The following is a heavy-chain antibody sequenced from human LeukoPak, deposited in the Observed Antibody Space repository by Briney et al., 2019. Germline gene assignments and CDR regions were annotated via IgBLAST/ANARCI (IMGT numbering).Heavy chain of an antibody. Sequence: PSETLSLTCTVSGGSISSSSYYWGWIRQPPGKGLEWIGSIYYSGSTYYNPSLKSRVTISVDTSKNQFSLKLSSVTAADTAVYYCASTPVAGPYYFDYWGQGTLVTVSS. CDR3: ASTPVAGPYYFDY. CDR1: GGSISSSSYY. D-gene: IGHD6-19*01. V-gene: IGHV4-39*07. J-gene: IGHJ4*02. CDR2: IYYSGST.